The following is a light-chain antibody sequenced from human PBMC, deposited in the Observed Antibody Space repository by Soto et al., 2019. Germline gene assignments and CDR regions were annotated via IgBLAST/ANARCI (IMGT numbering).Light chain of an antibody. CDR2: DVS. CDR1: SSDVGDYNY. Sequence: QSALTQPASVSGSPGQSITISCTGSSSDVGDYNYVAWYQQHPDKAPKLMIFDVSSRPSGVSNRFSGSKSGSTASLPISGHQAEDEVNYYCSSYPSSGPLYLFETGPKVTVL. V-gene: IGLV2-14*03. J-gene: IGLJ1*01. CDR3: SSYPSSGPLYL.